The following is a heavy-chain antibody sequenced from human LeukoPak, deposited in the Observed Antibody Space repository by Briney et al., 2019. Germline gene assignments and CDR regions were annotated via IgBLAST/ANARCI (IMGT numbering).Heavy chain of an antibody. J-gene: IGHJ4*02. Sequence: GGSLRLSCAASGFTVSSNYMTWVRQAPGKGLEWVSVIYSGGSTFYADSVKGRFTISRDSSKNTVYLQMNSLRAEDTAVHYCVGSDSWYTLDYWGQGTLVTVSS. CDR3: VGSDSWYTLDY. CDR1: GFTVSSNY. D-gene: IGHD6-13*01. CDR2: IYSGGST. V-gene: IGHV3-53*01.